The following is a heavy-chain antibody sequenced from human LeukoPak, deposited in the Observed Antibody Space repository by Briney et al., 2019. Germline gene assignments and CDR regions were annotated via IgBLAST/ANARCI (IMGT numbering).Heavy chain of an antibody. V-gene: IGHV3-23*01. CDR1: GFTFSNYA. CDR3: AKGEMITFGGVIVRAPLLYYFDY. Sequence: GGSLRLSCAASGFTFSNYAMSWVRQAPGKGLEWVSAISGSGGTTYYADSVKGRFTISRDNSKNTLYLQINSLRAEDTAVYYCAKGEMITFGGVIVRAPLLYYFDYWGQGTLVIVSS. CDR2: ISGSGGTT. D-gene: IGHD3-16*02. J-gene: IGHJ4*02.